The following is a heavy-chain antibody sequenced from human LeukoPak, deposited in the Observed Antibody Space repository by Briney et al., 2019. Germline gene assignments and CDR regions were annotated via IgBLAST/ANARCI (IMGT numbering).Heavy chain of an antibody. J-gene: IGHJ4*02. V-gene: IGHV4-31*11. Sequence: SETLSLTCAVSGGSISSGGYYWSWIRQHPGKGMEWIGYIYYSGTTYYNPSLKSRVTISVDTSKNQFSLKLSSVTAADTAVYYCARGVGEYCSGGSCYPFDYWGQGTLVTVSS. CDR2: IYYSGTT. D-gene: IGHD2-15*01. CDR1: GGSISSGGYY. CDR3: ARGVGEYCSGGSCYPFDY.